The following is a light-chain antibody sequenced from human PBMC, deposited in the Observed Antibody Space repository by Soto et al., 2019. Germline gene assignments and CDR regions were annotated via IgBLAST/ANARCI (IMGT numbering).Light chain of an antibody. CDR1: QSVSSSY. CDR2: GAA. CDR3: QQYGT. Sequence: EMVLTQSPGPLSLSPGERATLSCSASQSVSSSYLAWYQQKPGQAPGLLIYGAASRATGIPDRFSGSGSGTDFTLTISRLEPEDFAVYYWQQYGTFGGGTKVEIK. V-gene: IGKV3-20*01. J-gene: IGKJ4*01.